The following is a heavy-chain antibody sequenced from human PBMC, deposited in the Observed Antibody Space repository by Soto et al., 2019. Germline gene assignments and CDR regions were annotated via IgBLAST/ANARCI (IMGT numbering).Heavy chain of an antibody. Sequence: ALVKVSCKASGYTFTSYDINWVRQATGQGLEWMGWMNPNSGNTGYAQKFQGRVTMTRNTSISTAYMELSSLRSEDTAVYYCARLWFGEFGLGYYYYMDVWGKGTTVTVSS. CDR3: ARLWFGEFGLGYYYYMDV. J-gene: IGHJ6*03. CDR1: GYTFTSYD. CDR2: MNPNSGNT. V-gene: IGHV1-8*01. D-gene: IGHD3-10*01.